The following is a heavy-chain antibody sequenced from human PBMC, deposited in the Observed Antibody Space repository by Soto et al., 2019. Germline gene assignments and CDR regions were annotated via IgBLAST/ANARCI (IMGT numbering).Heavy chain of an antibody. J-gene: IGHJ4*02. D-gene: IGHD1-1*01. CDR1: GYDFTTYG. Sequence: QVHLVQSGAEVKNPGASVKVSCKGSGYDFTTYGITWVRQAPGQGLEWMAWISAHNGNTTYAPNLQGRVTVTRDTSTSTAYIELRSLRSEDTAVYYWARGRYGDYWGQGALVTVSS. CDR3: ARGRYGDY. V-gene: IGHV1-18*01. CDR2: ISAHNGNT.